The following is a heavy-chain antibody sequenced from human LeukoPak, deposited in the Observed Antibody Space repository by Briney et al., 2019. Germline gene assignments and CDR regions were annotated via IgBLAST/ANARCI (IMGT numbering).Heavy chain of an antibody. CDR2: ISSSSSYI. D-gene: IGHD6-19*01. CDR3: ARESTVAGTIFDF. J-gene: IGHJ4*02. CDR1: GFTFSSYS. V-gene: IGHV3-21*01. Sequence: KTGGSLRLSCAASGFTFSSYSMNWVRQAPGKGLEWVSSISSSSSYIYYADSVKGRFTISRDNAKNSLYLQMDSLRAEDTAVYYCARESTVAGTIFDFWGQGTLVTVSS.